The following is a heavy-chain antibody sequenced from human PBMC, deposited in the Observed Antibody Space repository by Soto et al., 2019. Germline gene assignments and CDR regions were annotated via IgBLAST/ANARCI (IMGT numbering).Heavy chain of an antibody. J-gene: IGHJ6*02. CDR2: IIPIFGTA. D-gene: IGHD1-1*01. CDR1: GGTFSSYA. CDR3: ARDRNGNYYYGMDV. Sequence: QVQLVQSGAEVKKPGSSVKVSCKASGGTFSSYAISWVRQAPGQGLEWMGGIIPIFGTANYAQKFQGRVTITADESTSTDYMELSSLRSEDTAVYYCARDRNGNYYYGMDVWGQGTTVTVSS. V-gene: IGHV1-69*01.